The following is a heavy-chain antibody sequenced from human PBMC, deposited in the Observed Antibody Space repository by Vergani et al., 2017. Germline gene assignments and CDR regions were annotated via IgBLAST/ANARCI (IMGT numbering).Heavy chain of an antibody. D-gene: IGHD4-17*01. CDR1: GFTFSSYW. Sequence: EVQLVESGGGLVQPGGSLRLSCAASGFTFSSYWMHWVRHAPGKGLVWVSRINSDGSSTSYADSVKGRFTISRDNAKNTLYLQMNSLRAEDTAVYYCARDPLYGDYGGYYYMDVWGKGTTVTVSS. CDR3: ARDPLYGDYGGYYYMDV. CDR2: INSDGSST. J-gene: IGHJ6*03. V-gene: IGHV3-74*01.